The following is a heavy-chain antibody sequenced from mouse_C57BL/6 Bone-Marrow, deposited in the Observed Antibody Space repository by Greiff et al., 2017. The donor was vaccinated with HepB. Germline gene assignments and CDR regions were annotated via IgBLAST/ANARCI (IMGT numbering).Heavy chain of an antibody. CDR1: GYTFTSYW. CDR2: IYPGSGST. Sequence: QVQLQQPGAELVKPGASVKMSCKASGYTFTSYWITWVKQRPGQGLEWIGDIYPGSGSTNYNEKFKGKAILTADKSSSTAYMELRSLTSEDSAVYYCTRVYYYAMDYWGQGTSVTVSS. J-gene: IGHJ4*01. CDR3: TRVYYYAMDY. V-gene: IGHV1-55*01.